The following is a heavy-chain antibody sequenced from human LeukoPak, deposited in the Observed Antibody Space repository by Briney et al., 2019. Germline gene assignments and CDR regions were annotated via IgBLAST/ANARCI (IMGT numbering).Heavy chain of an antibody. D-gene: IGHD5-24*01. V-gene: IGHV4-34*01. Sequence: SETLSLTCAVYGGSFSGYYWSWIRQPPGKGLEWIGEINHSGSTNYNPSLKSRVTISVDTSKNQFSLKLSSVTAADTAVYYRASRLRDGYNFDYWGQGTLVTVSS. CDR3: ASRLRDGYNFDY. CDR1: GGSFSGYY. CDR2: INHSGST. J-gene: IGHJ4*02.